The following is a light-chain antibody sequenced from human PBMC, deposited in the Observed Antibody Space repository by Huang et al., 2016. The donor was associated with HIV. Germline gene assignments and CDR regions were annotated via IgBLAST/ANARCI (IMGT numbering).Light chain of an antibody. J-gene: IGKJ2*01. CDR3: QQYNRWPRT. V-gene: IGKV3-15*01. Sequence: TQSPATLSVSPGERATLSCRASPGIANKLAWYQVKPGQAPRLLIFDASYRATDVPARFSGGGSDIDFTLTISDLQSEDSAVYYCQQYNRWPRTFGQGTEVEIK. CDR1: PGIANK. CDR2: DAS.